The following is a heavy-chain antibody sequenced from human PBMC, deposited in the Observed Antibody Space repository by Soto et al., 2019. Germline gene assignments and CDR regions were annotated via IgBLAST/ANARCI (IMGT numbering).Heavy chain of an antibody. CDR3: AKMEGMDPWAYSFDY. Sequence: EVQVLEYGGGLVQPGWSLRLSCAATGFTFSDFAMSWVRQAPGKGLEWVSRIYGGGNGPHYADSVKGRVTISRDNSKNTLYLQMNSLRAEDTAVYYCAKMEGMDPWAYSFDYWGQGTLVTVSS. D-gene: IGHD2-2*03. J-gene: IGHJ4*02. CDR1: GFTFSDFA. V-gene: IGHV3-23*01. CDR2: IYGGGNGP.